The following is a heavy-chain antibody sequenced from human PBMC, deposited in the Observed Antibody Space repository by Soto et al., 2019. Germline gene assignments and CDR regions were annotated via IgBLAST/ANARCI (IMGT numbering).Heavy chain of an antibody. CDR3: ARDSCSSTSCYEAWFDP. CDR1: GFTLTSSS. D-gene: IGHD2-2*01. V-gene: IGHV1-18*01. Sequence: ASVKGSCKASGFTLTSSSIEWVRQARGQRLEWIGWIIADSGNTNYAQKLQGRVTMTTDTSTSTAYMELRSLRSDDTAVYYCARDSCSSTSCYEAWFDPWGQGTLVTVSS. CDR2: IIADSGNT. J-gene: IGHJ5*02.